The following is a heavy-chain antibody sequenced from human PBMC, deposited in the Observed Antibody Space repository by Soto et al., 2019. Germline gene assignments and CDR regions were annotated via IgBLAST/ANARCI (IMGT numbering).Heavy chain of an antibody. D-gene: IGHD3-16*01. CDR2: IYYSGSA. CDR1: GGSISSSDYY. V-gene: IGHV4-30-4*01. CDR3: ARHRILMLRSFARTDAFDI. J-gene: IGHJ3*02. Sequence: QVQLQESGPGLVKPSQTLSLTCTVSGGSISSSDYYWSWIRQPPGKGLEWIGYIYYSGSAYYNPSLKSRLTISVDTSKNHFSLKLSSVTAADTAVYYCARHRILMLRSFARTDAFDIWGQGKMVTVSS.